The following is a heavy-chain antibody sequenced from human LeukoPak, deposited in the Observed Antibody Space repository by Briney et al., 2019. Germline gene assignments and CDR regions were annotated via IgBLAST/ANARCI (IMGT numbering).Heavy chain of an antibody. CDR1: GGSISSYY. D-gene: IGHD3-3*01. V-gene: IGHV4-4*07. J-gene: IGHJ6*03. Sequence: SETLSLTCTVSGGSISSYYWSWIRQPAGKGLEWIGRIYTSGSTNYNPSLKSRVTMSVDTSKNQFSLKLSSVTAADTAVYYCARGQRYDFWSGYFGYYYYMDVWGKGTTVTVSS. CDR3: ARGQRYDFWSGYFGYYYYMDV. CDR2: IYTSGST.